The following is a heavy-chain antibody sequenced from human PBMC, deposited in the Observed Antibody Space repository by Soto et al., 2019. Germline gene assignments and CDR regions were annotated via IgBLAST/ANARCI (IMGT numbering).Heavy chain of an antibody. CDR2: IYYSGST. D-gene: IGHD7-27*01. J-gene: IGHJ4*02. CDR3: GRGWGKLYLDY. Sequence: SETLSLTCTVSGGSISSYYWSWIRQPPGKGLEWIGYIYYSGSTNYNPSLKSRVTISVDTSKNQFSLKLSSVTAADTAVYYCGRGWGKLYLDYWGQGTLVTVPS. CDR1: GGSISSYY. V-gene: IGHV4-59*01.